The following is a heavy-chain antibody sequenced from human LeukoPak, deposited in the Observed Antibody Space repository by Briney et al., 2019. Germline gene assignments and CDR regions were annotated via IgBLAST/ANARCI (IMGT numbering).Heavy chain of an antibody. Sequence: RASVKVSCKASGYTFTSYYMHWVRQAPGQGLEWMGIINPSGGSTSYAQKFQGRVTLTRDMSTSTDYLELSSLRSEDTAVYYCARDNSVRGEAWWFNPWGQGTLVTVSS. CDR3: ARDNSVRGEAWWFNP. CDR2: INPSGGST. CDR1: GYTFTSYY. D-gene: IGHD2-21*01. J-gene: IGHJ5*02. V-gene: IGHV1-46*01.